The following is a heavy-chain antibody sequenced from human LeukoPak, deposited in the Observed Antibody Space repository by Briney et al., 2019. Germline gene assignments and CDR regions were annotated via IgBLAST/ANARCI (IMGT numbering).Heavy chain of an antibody. V-gene: IGHV4-59*01. Sequence: SETLSLTCTVSGGCISAYYWSWIRQSPGKGLEWFGYIYNSGSNYNPSLKRRVTISLDTSRNQFSLKLSSVTAADTAVYFCARGGGYCSGGRCFLDAFNIWGQGTMVTVSS. J-gene: IGHJ3*02. CDR2: IYNSGS. CDR3: ARGGGYCSGGRCFLDAFNI. CDR1: GGCISAYY. D-gene: IGHD2-15*01.